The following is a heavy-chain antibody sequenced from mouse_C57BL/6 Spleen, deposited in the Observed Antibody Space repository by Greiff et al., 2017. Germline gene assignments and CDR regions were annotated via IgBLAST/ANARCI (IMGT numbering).Heavy chain of an antibody. CDR3: TGGEIYDRYVGEYAMDD. CDR1: GYTFTDYE. V-gene: IGHV1-15*01. D-gene: IGHD2-2*01. Sequence: VNLVESGPELVRPGASVTLSCKASGYTFTDYEMHWVKQTPVHGLEWIGAIDPETGGTAYNQKFKGKAILTADKSSSTAYMELRSLTSEDSAIYYGTGGEIYDRYVGEYAMDDWGQGTSVTVSS. CDR2: IDPETGGT. J-gene: IGHJ4*01.